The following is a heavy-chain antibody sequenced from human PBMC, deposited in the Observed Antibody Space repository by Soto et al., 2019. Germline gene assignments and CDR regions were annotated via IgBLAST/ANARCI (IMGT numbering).Heavy chain of an antibody. CDR2: ISASGDST. CDR1: GFTFSSYA. Sequence: EVQLLESGGALVQPGGSLRLSCAASGFTFSSYAMSWVRQAPGKGLEWVSSISASGDSTHNADSVKWRFAISRDNSKKTLHLQLNSLTADDTAVYYCAKGGLYNSSWYEGYWGQGTLVTVSS. V-gene: IGHV3-23*01. D-gene: IGHD6-13*01. J-gene: IGHJ4*02. CDR3: AKGGLYNSSWYEGY.